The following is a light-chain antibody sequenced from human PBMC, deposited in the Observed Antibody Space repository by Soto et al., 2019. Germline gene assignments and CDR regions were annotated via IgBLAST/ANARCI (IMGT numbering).Light chain of an antibody. CDR3: QQYNFWPPLT. V-gene: IGKV3-15*01. Sequence: EIVMTQSPATLSVSPGERATVSCRASQSVNSNLAWYRQKPGQAPRLLISDASTRATGVPARFSGSGSGTEFTLTISSLQSKDSGIYYCQQYNFWPPLTFGGGTKVEIK. J-gene: IGKJ4*01. CDR1: QSVNSN. CDR2: DAS.